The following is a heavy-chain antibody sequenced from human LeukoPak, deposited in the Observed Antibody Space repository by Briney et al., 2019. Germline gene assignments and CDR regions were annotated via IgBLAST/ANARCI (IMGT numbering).Heavy chain of an antibody. CDR3: AKLAPAPIDY. CDR2: ISYDGSNK. Sequence: GGSLRLSCAASGFTFSSYGMHWVRQAPGKGLEWVAVISYDGSNKYYADSVKGRLTISRDNSKNTLYLQMNSLRAKDTAVYYCAKLAPAPIDYWGQGTLVTVSS. CDR1: GFTFSSYG. J-gene: IGHJ4*02. V-gene: IGHV3-30*18.